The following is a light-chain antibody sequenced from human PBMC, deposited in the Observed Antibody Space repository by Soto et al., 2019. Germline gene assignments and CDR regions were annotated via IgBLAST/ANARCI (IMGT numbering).Light chain of an antibody. J-gene: IGKJ1*01. CDR1: QSISSW. CDR3: RQYNSYWT. V-gene: IGKV1-5*01. CDR2: DAS. Sequence: IQVTQSPSALSASVGDRVTITCRASQSISSWLAWYQQKPGKAPKLLIYDASSLESGVPSRFSGSGSGTEFTLTISSLQPDDFATYYCRQYNSYWTFGQGTKVDI.